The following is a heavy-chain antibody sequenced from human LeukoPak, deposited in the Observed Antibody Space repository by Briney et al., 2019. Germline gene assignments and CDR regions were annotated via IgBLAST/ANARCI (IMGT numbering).Heavy chain of an antibody. J-gene: IGHJ5*02. D-gene: IGHD2-15*01. V-gene: IGHV4-59*01. CDR2: IYYSGST. CDR3: ARAYCSGGTCYSSRGMFDP. Sequence: SETLSLTCTVSGGSISSYYWTWIRQPPGKGLEWIGYIYYSGSTNYNPSLKSRVTISVDTSKNQFSLKLSSVTAADTAVYYCARAYCSGGTCYSSRGMFDPWGKGTLVTVSS. CDR1: GGSISSYY.